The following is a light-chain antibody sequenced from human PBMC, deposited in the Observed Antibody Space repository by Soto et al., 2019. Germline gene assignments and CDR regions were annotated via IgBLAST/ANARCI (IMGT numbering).Light chain of an antibody. Sequence: EIVMKQSPGTVSVFPGERATLSCRASQSVSNNYLPWYQQKPGQAPRLLIYDASNRATGIPARFSGSGSGADFTLTISSLEPEDFAVYYCQQRGNWPPITFGQGTRLEI. J-gene: IGKJ5*01. CDR1: QSVSNNY. V-gene: IGKV3-11*01. CDR2: DAS. CDR3: QQRGNWPPIT.